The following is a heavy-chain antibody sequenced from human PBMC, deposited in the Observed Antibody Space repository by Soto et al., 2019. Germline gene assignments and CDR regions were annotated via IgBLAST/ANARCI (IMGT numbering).Heavy chain of an antibody. D-gene: IGHD3-3*01. CDR3: AXQESREMGDYEFWRFDP. CDR1: GYTFTSYA. Sequence: ASVKVSCKASGYTFTSYAMHWVRQAPVQILELIVWINAGNCNTKYSQKFQGRFTITMYTSAITSYIELIILISEDTAVYYCAXQESREMGDYEFWRFDPWGQGTMVTVSS. V-gene: IGHV1-3*01. CDR2: INAGNCNT. J-gene: IGHJ5*02.